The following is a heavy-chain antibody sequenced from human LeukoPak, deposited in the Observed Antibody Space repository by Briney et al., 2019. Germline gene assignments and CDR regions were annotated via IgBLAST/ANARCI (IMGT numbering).Heavy chain of an antibody. CDR1: GYTFTSYG. V-gene: IGHV1-18*01. Sequence: GASVKVSCKASGYTFTSYGISWVRQAPGQGLEWMGWISAYNGNTNYAQKLQGRVTMTTDTSTSTAYMELRSLRSDDTAVYYCARAPPYYDYVWGSYRPRVGWHPDDAFDIWGQGTMVTVSS. J-gene: IGHJ3*02. CDR3: ARAPPYYDYVWGSYRPRVGWHPDDAFDI. D-gene: IGHD3-16*02. CDR2: ISAYNGNT.